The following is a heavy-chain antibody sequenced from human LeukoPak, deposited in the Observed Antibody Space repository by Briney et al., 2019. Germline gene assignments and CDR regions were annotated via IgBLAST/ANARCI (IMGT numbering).Heavy chain of an antibody. J-gene: IGHJ4*02. V-gene: IGHV3-23*01. CDR1: GFTFSSYA. D-gene: IGHD2-2*01. CDR2: ISGSGGST. CDR3: AKEGDDVVVPTSMADF. Sequence: SGGSLRLSCAASGFTFSSYAMSWVRQAPGKGLEWVSAISGSGGSTYYADSVKGRFTISRDNSKNTLYLQMNSLRAEDTAVYYCAKEGDDVVVPTSMADFWGQGTLVTVSS.